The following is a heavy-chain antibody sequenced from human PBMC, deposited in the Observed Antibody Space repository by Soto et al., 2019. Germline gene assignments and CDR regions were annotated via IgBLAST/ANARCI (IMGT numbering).Heavy chain of an antibody. CDR2: IYYSGST. D-gene: IGHD5-18*01. Sequence: PSETLALTCTVSGGSISSYYWSWSRQPPGKGLEWIGYIYYSGSTNYNPSLKSRVTISVDTSKNQFSLKLSSVTAADTAVYYCARESTWIQLWAYYFDYWGQGTLVTVS. V-gene: IGHV4-59*01. CDR3: ARESTWIQLWAYYFDY. J-gene: IGHJ4*02. CDR1: GGSISSYY.